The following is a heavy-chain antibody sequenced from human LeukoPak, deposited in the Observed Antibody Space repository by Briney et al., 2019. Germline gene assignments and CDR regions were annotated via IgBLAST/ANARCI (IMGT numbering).Heavy chain of an antibody. D-gene: IGHD5-24*01. V-gene: IGHV3-53*01. CDR1: GFTVSSNY. CDR2: IYSGGST. Sequence: GGPLRLSCAASGFTVSSNYMSWVRQAPGKGLEWVSVIYSGGSTYYADSVKGRFTISRDNSKNTLYLQMNSLRAEDTAVYYCARDPTRVEMATNWGQGTLVTVSS. J-gene: IGHJ4*02. CDR3: ARDPTRVEMATN.